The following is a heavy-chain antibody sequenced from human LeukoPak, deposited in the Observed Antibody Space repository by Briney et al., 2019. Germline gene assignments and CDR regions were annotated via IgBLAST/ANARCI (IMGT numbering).Heavy chain of an antibody. Sequence: ASVKVSCKVSGYTLTELSMHRVRQAPGKGLEWMGGFDPEDGETIYAQKFQGRVTMTEDTSTDTAYMELSSLRSEDTAVYYCATSSLSYYYDSSGYSFSFDYWGQGTLVTVSS. V-gene: IGHV1-24*01. CDR1: GYTLTELS. J-gene: IGHJ4*02. CDR2: FDPEDGET. D-gene: IGHD3-22*01. CDR3: ATSSLSYYYDSSGYSFSFDY.